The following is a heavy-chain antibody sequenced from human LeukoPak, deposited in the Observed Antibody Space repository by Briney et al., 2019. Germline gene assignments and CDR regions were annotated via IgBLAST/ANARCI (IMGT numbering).Heavy chain of an antibody. V-gene: IGHV1-2*02. CDR2: INPNTGGT. CDR1: GYTFTSYG. D-gene: IGHD2-15*01. Sequence: ASVKVSCKASGYTFTSYGISWVRQAPGQGLERMGWINPNTGGTNYAQKFQGRVTMTRDTSISTAYMELSSLRSDDTAVYYCARRVAATGLHYYYYMDVWGKGTTVTISS. CDR3: ARRVAATGLHYYYYMDV. J-gene: IGHJ6*03.